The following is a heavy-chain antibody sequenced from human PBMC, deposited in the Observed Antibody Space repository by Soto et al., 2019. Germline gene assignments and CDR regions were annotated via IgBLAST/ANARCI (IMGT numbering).Heavy chain of an antibody. CDR2: ISASDGTT. D-gene: IGHD6-19*01. J-gene: IGHJ3*01. V-gene: IGHV3-23*01. Sequence: GGSLRLSGAASAFSCSSSPMSCVRHAPGKGLQWVSSISASDGTTYYADSEEGRFTISRDKSNNTVYLQMYSLRAEDTAIYYCAALYSSFCHYLGYLAPETTVDV. CDR1: AFSCSSSP. CDR3: AALYSSFCHYLGYLAPETTVDV.